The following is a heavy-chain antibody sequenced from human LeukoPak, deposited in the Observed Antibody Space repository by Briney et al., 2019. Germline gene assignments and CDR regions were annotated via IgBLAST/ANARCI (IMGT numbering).Heavy chain of an antibody. CDR2: ISYDGSNK. J-gene: IGHJ4*02. D-gene: IGHD5-24*01. V-gene: IGHV3-30*18. Sequence: QPGRSLRLSCAASGFTFSSYGMHWVRQAPGKGLEWVAVISYDGSNKYYADSVKGRFTISRDNSKNTLYLQMNSLRAEDTAVYHCAKDARDGYNVDYWGQGTLVTVSS. CDR1: GFTFSSYG. CDR3: AKDARDGYNVDY.